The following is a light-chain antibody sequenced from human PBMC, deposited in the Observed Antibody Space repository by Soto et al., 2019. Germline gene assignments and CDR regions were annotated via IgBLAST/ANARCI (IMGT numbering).Light chain of an antibody. V-gene: IGKV3-20*01. J-gene: IGKJ1*01. CDR1: ESVSSSS. CDR3: QQYGGSPRT. Sequence: EIVLTQSPGTLSLSPGERATLSCRAGESVSSSSLAWYQQKPGQAPRLLIYGISTRATGIPDRFSGSGSGTDFSLTISRLEPEDFAVYYCQQYGGSPRTFGQGTKVEIK. CDR2: GIS.